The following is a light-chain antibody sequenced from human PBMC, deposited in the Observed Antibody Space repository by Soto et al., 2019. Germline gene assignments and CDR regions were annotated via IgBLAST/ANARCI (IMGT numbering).Light chain of an antibody. V-gene: IGKV1-5*01. CDR3: QQYNSYSWT. CDR2: DAS. J-gene: IGKJ1*01. Sequence: DIQMNQSPSTLSASVGDRVTITCRASQSISSWLAWYQQKPGTAPKLLIYDASSLESGVPSRFSGSGSGTEFTLTISSLQPDDFATYYCQQYNSYSWTFGQGTKVDI. CDR1: QSISSW.